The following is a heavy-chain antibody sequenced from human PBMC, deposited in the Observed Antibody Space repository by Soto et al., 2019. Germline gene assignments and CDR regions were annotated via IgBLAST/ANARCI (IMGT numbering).Heavy chain of an antibody. Sequence: EVQLLESGGGLVQPGGSLRLSCAASGFTFSSYAMSWVRQAPGKGLEWVSAISGNGGSTYYADSVKGRFTISRDNSKNTLCLQMNSLRAEDTAVYYCAKDNDRGVINYFDYWGQGTLVTVSS. CDR1: GFTFSSYA. D-gene: IGHD3-10*02. CDR2: ISGNGGST. V-gene: IGHV3-23*01. CDR3: AKDNDRGVINYFDY. J-gene: IGHJ4*02.